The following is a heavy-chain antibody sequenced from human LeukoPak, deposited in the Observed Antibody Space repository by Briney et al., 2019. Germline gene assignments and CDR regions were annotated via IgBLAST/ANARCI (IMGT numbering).Heavy chain of an antibody. CDR2: IYPGDSDT. V-gene: IGHV5-51*01. J-gene: IGHJ4*02. CDR3: ARLDLHLKTWYSSSWYSPPDY. Sequence: PRESLKISCKGSGYSFTSNWIGWVRQMPGKGLEWMGIIYPGDSDTRYSPSFQGQVTISADKSISTAYLQWSSLKASDTAMYYCARLDLHLKTWYSSSWYSPPDYWGQGTLVTVSS. CDR1: GYSFTSNW. D-gene: IGHD6-13*01.